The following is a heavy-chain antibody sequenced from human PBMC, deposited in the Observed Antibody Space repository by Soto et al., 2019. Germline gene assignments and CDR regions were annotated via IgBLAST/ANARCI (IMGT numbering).Heavy chain of an antibody. CDR2: ISGSGGST. CDR1: GFMFSSYA. Sequence: EVQLLESGGGLVRPGGSLRLSCTVSGFMFSSYAMTWVRQPPGKGLEWVSTISGSGGSTYYSDSVRGRFTTSRDNSKKMLYLEMNRLNGDDTALYYCATEGSGGNHYYFDNWGQGTLVTVSS. CDR3: ATEGSGGNHYYFDN. J-gene: IGHJ4*02. D-gene: IGHD3-16*01. V-gene: IGHV3-23*01.